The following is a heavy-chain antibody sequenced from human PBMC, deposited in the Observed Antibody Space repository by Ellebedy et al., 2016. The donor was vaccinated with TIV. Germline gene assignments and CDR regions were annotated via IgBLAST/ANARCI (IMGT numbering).Heavy chain of an antibody. V-gene: IGHV3-73*01. CDR1: GRTFSGSA. D-gene: IGHD1-26*01. CDR2: IRSKTNNYAT. Sequence: GGSLRLXXTASGRTFSGSAMPWVPKSSGKGLEYVGHIRSKTNNYATTYAASVRGRFTVSRDDSKSTAYLQMNSLRAEDTAMYYCTSAGNFWGRGTLVTVSS. CDR3: TSAGNF. J-gene: IGHJ2*01.